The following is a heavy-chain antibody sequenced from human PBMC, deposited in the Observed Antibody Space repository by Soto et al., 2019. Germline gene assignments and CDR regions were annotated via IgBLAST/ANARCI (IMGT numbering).Heavy chain of an antibody. V-gene: IGHV3-30-3*01. Sequence: GGSLRLSCAASGFTFSSYAMHWVRQAPGKGLEWVAVISYDGSNKYYADSVKGRFTISRDNSKNTLYLQMNSLRAEDTAEYYSARVLRVWFGEDAFDIWGQGTMVTVS. D-gene: IGHD3-10*01. CDR2: ISYDGSNK. CDR3: ARVLRVWFGEDAFDI. J-gene: IGHJ3*02. CDR1: GFTFSSYA.